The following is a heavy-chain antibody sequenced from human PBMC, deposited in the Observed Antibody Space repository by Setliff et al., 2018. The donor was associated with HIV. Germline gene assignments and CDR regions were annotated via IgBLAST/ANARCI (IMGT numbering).Heavy chain of an antibody. CDR2: IQNHGTT. J-gene: IGHJ4*02. CDR1: GFNVSSNY. D-gene: IGHD2-21*01. V-gene: IGHV3-66*01. Sequence: PGESLKISCAASGFNVSSNYMNWVRQAPGRGLEWVSGIQNHGTTYYADSVKGRFSVSRDMSRNILYLQMHDLSAEDSALYYCARETGQFLLWGPGTLVTV. CDR3: ARETGQFLL.